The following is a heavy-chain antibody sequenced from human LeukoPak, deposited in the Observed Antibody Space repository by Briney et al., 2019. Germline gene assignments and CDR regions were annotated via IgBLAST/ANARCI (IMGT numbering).Heavy chain of an antibody. CDR3: ARLYYYDSRLAFDI. CDR1: GGSISSSSYY. V-gene: IGHV4-39*07. CDR2: IYYSGST. Sequence: SETLSLTCTVSGGSISSSSYYWGWIRQPPGKGLEWIGSIYYSGSTYYNPSLKSRVTISVDTSKNQFSLKLSSVTAADTAVYYCARLYYYDSRLAFDIWGQGTMVTVSS. J-gene: IGHJ3*02. D-gene: IGHD3-22*01.